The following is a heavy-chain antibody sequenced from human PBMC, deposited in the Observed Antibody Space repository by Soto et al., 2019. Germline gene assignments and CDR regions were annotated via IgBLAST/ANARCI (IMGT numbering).Heavy chain of an antibody. D-gene: IGHD3-16*02. Sequence: QLQLQESGPGLVKPSETLSLTCTVSGASINSSPYQWGWIRQPPGKGLEWIGNIHYSGSTSYNPSLKSRITMSVDTSRNQFSLKLSSVTAADTAAYFCARTHNYYDYIWGDYPWWSWFDPWGLGTLVTVSS. CDR1: GASINSSPYQ. J-gene: IGHJ5*02. CDR2: IHYSGST. CDR3: ARTHNYYDYIWGDYPWWSWFDP. V-gene: IGHV4-39*01.